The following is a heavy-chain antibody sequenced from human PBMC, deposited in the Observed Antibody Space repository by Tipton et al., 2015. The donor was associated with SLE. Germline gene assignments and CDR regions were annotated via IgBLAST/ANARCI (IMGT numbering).Heavy chain of an antibody. Sequence: GSLRLSCSTSGFTFGDAAMSWVRQAPGKGLVWVSRINSDGSSTNYADSVKGRFTISRDNAKNTVYLQMNSLRAEDTAVYYCVKAGVAGAGRRDFDYWGQGTPVTVSS. CDR3: VKAGVAGAGRRDFDY. CDR1: GFTFGDAA. D-gene: IGHD3-3*01. V-gene: IGHV3-74*01. CDR2: INSDGSST. J-gene: IGHJ4*02.